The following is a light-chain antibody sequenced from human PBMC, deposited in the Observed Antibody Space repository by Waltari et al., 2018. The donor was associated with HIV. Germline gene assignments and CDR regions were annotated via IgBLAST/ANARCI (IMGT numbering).Light chain of an antibody. J-gene: IGLJ3*02. Sequence: QSALTQPASVSGSPGQSITISCTGTNNDVGTYNYVSWYQQHPGKAPKLMIYDVTDPPSGVSDRFSVSKSGNTASLTISGLQAEDEADYYCSSYTSSISLVFGGGTKVTVL. CDR1: NNDVGTYNY. CDR2: DVT. CDR3: SSYTSSISLV. V-gene: IGLV2-14*03.